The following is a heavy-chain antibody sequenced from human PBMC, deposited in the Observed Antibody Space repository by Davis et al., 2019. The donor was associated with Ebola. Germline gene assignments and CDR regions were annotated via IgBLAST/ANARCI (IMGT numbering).Heavy chain of an antibody. Sequence: SETLSLTCTVSGGSISGYHWNWIRQPPGKGLEWIGYVHYTGSTNYNPSLKSRVTISVDTSKNQFSLKLSSVTAADTAVYYCARVDDFWSGYFDYWGQGTLVTVSS. V-gene: IGHV4-59*08. CDR1: GGSISGYH. D-gene: IGHD3-3*01. J-gene: IGHJ4*02. CDR3: ARVDDFWSGYFDY. CDR2: VHYTGST.